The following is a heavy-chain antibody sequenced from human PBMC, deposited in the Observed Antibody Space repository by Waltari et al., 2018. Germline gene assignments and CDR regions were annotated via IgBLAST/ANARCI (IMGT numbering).Heavy chain of an antibody. CDR2: SGSSGRAL. J-gene: IGHJ4*02. V-gene: IGHV3-48*03. Sequence: EVQLVAFGGGLVQPGGSLRLSCAASGFTFRSYELNWVRRAPGKGVEWFSYSGSSGRALYYADAVKGRFTISRDNAKNSLYLQMNSLGAEDTAVYYCARLRRDGYHYFDYWGQGTLVTVSS. D-gene: IGHD5-12*01. CDR3: ARLRRDGYHYFDY. CDR1: GFTFRSYE.